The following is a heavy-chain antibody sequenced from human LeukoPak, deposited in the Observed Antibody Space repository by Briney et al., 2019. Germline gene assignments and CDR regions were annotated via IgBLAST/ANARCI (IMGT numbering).Heavy chain of an antibody. CDR1: GFTFSSYS. CDR2: VSSTSSFI. V-gene: IGHV3-21*01. CDR3: ARESQEYFDY. J-gene: IGHJ4*02. D-gene: IGHD2/OR15-2a*01. Sequence: GGSLRLSCAASGFTFSSYSINWVRQAPGKGLEWVSCVSSTSSFIYYADSVKGRFTISRDNAKNTLYLQMNSLRAEDTAVYYCARESQEYFDYWGQGTLVTVSS.